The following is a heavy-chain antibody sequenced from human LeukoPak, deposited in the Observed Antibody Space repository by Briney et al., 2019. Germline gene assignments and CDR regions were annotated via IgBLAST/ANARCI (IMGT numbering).Heavy chain of an antibody. CDR1: GGSISSSSYY. D-gene: IGHD1-26*01. Sequence: SETLSLTCTVSGGSISSSSYYWGWIRQPPGKGLEWIGSIYYSGSTYYNPSLKSRVTISVDTSKNQFSLKLSSVTAADTAVHYCARRSGSYYDIWGQGTLVTVSS. V-gene: IGHV4-39*01. J-gene: IGHJ4*02. CDR2: IYYSGST. CDR3: ARRSGSYYDI.